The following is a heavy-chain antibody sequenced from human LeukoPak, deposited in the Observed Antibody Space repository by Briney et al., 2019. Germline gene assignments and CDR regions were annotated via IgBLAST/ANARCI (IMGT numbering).Heavy chain of an antibody. Sequence: SETLSLTCAVYGGSFSGYYWSWIRQPPGKGLEWIGEINHSGSTNYNPSLKSRVTISVDTSKNQFSLKLSSVTAADTAVYYCARDYVWGTYGMDVWGQGTTVTVSS. D-gene: IGHD3-16*01. CDR3: ARDYVWGTYGMDV. CDR1: GGSFSGYY. CDR2: INHSGST. V-gene: IGHV4-34*01. J-gene: IGHJ6*02.